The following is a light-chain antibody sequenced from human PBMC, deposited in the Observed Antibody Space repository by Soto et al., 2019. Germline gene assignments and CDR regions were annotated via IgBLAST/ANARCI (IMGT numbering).Light chain of an antibody. Sequence: QSVLTQPASVSGSPGQSITISCTGTSSDVGGYVSWYQQHPGKAPKLMFYEVSHRPSGVSNRFSGSKSGNTASLTISGLQAEDEAEYYCSSYTSSSTPYVVFGGGTKLTVL. CDR3: SSYTSSSTPYVV. V-gene: IGLV2-14*01. CDR1: SSDVGGY. CDR2: EVS. J-gene: IGLJ2*01.